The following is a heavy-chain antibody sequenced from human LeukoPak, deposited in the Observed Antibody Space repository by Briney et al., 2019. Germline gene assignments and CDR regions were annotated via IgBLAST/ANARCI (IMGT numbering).Heavy chain of an antibody. CDR3: ARAGELRYMDV. CDR1: GFTFSGAW. D-gene: IGHD3-16*01. J-gene: IGHJ6*03. V-gene: IGHV3-48*04. CDR2: IKGTGLTT. Sequence: GGSLRLSCTASGFTFSGAWMTWVRQAPGKGLEWVSTIKGTGLTTYYADSVKGRFTISRDNAKNSLFLQMSSLRADDTAIYYCARAGELRYMDVWGKGAAVTVSS.